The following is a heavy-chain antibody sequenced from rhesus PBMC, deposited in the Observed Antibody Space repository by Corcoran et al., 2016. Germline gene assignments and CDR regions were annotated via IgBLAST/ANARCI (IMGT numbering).Heavy chain of an antibody. D-gene: IGHD1-7*02. Sequence: QVQLQESGPGLVKPSETLSLTCAVSGASIRSSFWFWIRQAPGKGLEWIGYIQGSGSNTMYNASLNSRVTLSIDTPKNQVSLKLSSVTAADTAVYYCARDRGTGTTSFLDDWGQGVLVTVSS. CDR1: GASIRSSF. CDR3: ARDRGTGTTSFLDD. CDR2: IQGSGSNT. V-gene: IGHV4S11*01. J-gene: IGHJ4*01.